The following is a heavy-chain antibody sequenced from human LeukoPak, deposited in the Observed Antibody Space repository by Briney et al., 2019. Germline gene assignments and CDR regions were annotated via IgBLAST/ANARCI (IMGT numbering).Heavy chain of an antibody. Sequence: GGSLRLSCAASGFTFSSYGMHWVRQAPGKGLEWVAFIRYDGSNKYYADSVKGRFTISRDNSKNTRYLQMNSLRAEDTAVYYCAKVKPVTMVRGVIIGFDYWGQGTLVTVSS. V-gene: IGHV3-30*02. CDR2: IRYDGSNK. CDR1: GFTFSSYG. D-gene: IGHD3-10*01. CDR3: AKVKPVTMVRGVIIGFDY. J-gene: IGHJ4*02.